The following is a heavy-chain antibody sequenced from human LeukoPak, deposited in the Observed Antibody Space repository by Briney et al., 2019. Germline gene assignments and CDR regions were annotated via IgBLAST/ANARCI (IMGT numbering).Heavy chain of an antibody. CDR2: ISWNSGSI. J-gene: IGHJ4*02. CDR1: GFTFDDYA. D-gene: IGHD6-13*01. Sequence: PGGSLRLSCAASGFTFDDYAMHWVRQAPGKGLEWVSGISWNSGSIGYADSVKGRFTISRDNAKNSLYLQMNSLRAEDTALYYCAKDLSSSSWSFDYWGQGTLVTVSS. CDR3: AKDLSSSSWSFDY. V-gene: IGHV3-9*01.